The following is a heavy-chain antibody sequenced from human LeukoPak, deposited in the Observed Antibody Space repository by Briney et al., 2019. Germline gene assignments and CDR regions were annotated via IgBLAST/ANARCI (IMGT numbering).Heavy chain of an antibody. CDR3: AQDPRRDYESDY. V-gene: IGHV3-23*01. CDR2: ISNGDNT. J-gene: IGHJ4*02. D-gene: IGHD4-17*01. CDR1: GFTFSTFA. Sequence: PGGSLRLSCAASGFTFSTFAMTWVRQAPGKGLEWVSTISNGDNTYYPDSVKGRFIISRDSSKNTLYLQMNRLRAEDTAVYYCAQDPRRDYESDYWGQGTLVTVSS.